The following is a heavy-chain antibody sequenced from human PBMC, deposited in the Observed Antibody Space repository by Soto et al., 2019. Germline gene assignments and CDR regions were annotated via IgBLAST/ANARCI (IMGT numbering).Heavy chain of an antibody. D-gene: IGHD3-10*01. Sequence: QVQLVQSGAEVKKPGSSVKVSCKTSGVSFNNNGIGWVLQAPGHGLEWMGGVSPPFRTSNYSRKFQGRISITADASTGTVNMELSSLTSEDTAQYYCARVLYYGSGSYSPYGMDVWGQGTTVIVSS. CDR1: GVSFNNNG. V-gene: IGHV1-69*01. CDR2: VSPPFRTS. CDR3: ARVLYYGSGSYSPYGMDV. J-gene: IGHJ6*02.